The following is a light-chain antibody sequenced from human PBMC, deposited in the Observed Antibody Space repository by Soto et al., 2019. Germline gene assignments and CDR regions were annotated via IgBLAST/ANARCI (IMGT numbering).Light chain of an antibody. CDR1: QGVGSY. J-gene: IGKJ4*01. V-gene: IGKV3-20*01. CDR3: QQYGSSPPLT. Sequence: EIVLTQSPGTLSLSPGERATLSCRASQGVGSYLAWYQQKPGQAPRLLIYDASNRATGIPARFGGSGSGTDFTLTISSLEPEDFAVYYCQQYGSSPPLTFGGGTKVDI. CDR2: DAS.